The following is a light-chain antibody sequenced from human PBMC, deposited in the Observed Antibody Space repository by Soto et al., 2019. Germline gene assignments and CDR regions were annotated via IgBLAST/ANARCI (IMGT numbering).Light chain of an antibody. CDR2: DAS. J-gene: IGKJ4*01. V-gene: IGKV3-11*01. Sequence: EIVLTQSPATLSLSPGERATLSCRASQSVSSYLAWYQQKPGQAPRLLIYDASNRSTGIPARFIGSGSGTEFTLTIRSLEPEDFAVYYCQQRSNWPPFFGGVTKVEIK. CDR3: QQRSNWPPF. CDR1: QSVSSY.